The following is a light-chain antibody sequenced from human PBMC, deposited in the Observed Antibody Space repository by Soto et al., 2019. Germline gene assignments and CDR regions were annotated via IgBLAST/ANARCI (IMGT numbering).Light chain of an antibody. J-gene: IGKJ5*01. CDR1: EGISNC. Sequence: DIQLTQSPSFLSASVGDRVTITCRASEGISNCLAWYQQKPGKVPKLLIYAASTLQSGVPSRFSGSGSGTEFTLTISSLQPEDCATYYCQQINTYPITFGQGTRMEIK. V-gene: IGKV1-9*01. CDR3: QQINTYPIT. CDR2: AAS.